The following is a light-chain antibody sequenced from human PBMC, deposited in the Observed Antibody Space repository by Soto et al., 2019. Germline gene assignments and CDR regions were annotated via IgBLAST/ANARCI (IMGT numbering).Light chain of an antibody. J-gene: IGLJ2*01. CDR1: SSDVGGYNY. V-gene: IGLV2-8*01. CDR2: EVS. CDR3: SSYAGSNNLV. Sequence: QSVLTQPPSASGSPGQSVTISCTGTSSDVGGYNYVSWYQQHPGKAPKLMIYEVSKRPSGVRDRFSGSKSGNTASLTVSGRQAEDEADYYCSSYAGSNNLVFGGGTKLTGL.